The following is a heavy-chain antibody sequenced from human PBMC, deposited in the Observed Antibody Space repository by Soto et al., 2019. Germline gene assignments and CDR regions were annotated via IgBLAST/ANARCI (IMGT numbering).Heavy chain of an antibody. D-gene: IGHD3-3*01. J-gene: IGHJ6*02. CDR1: GYTFTGNY. Sequence: GASVKVSFKASGYTFTGNYIHWVRQAPGQGLEWMGWVNPDNGGTTSAQKFQGRVTMTRDTSVTTAYMELSRLTSDDTAVYYCARDPRPPSGWLGFWEYGMDVWGQGTTVTVSS. CDR3: ARDPRPPSGWLGFWEYGMDV. V-gene: IGHV1-2*02. CDR2: VNPDNGGT.